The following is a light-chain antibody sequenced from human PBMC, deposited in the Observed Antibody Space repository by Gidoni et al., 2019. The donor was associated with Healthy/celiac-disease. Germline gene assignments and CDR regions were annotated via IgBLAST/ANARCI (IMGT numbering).Light chain of an antibody. CDR1: QSLLHSNGYNY. CDR3: MQALQTPIT. V-gene: IGKV2-28*01. CDR2: LGS. J-gene: IGKJ5*01. Sequence: DIVMTQSPLSLHVTPGEPASISCRSSQSLLHSNGYNYLDWYLQKPGQSPQLLIYLGSNRASGVPDRFSGSVSGTDFTLKISRVEAEDVGVYYCMQALQTPITFGQGTRLEIK.